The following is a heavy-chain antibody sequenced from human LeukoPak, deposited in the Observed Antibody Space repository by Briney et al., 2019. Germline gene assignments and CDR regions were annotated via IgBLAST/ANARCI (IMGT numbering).Heavy chain of an antibody. V-gene: IGHV1-69*05. D-gene: IGHD3-9*01. CDR2: IIPIFGTA. Sequence: ASVKVSCKASGGTFSSYAISWVRQAPGQGLGWMGGIIPIFGTANYAQKFQGRVTITTDESTSTAYMELSSLRSEDTAVYYCARGGPYYDILTGYTHEYYFDYWGQGTLVTVSS. CDR1: GGTFSSYA. J-gene: IGHJ4*02. CDR3: ARGGPYYDILTGYTHEYYFDY.